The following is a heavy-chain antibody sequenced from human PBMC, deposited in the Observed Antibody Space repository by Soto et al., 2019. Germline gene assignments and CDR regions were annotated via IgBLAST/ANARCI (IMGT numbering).Heavy chain of an antibody. V-gene: IGHV4-59*08. Sequence: QVQLQESGPGLVKPSETLSLTCTVSGVSISSYYWSWMRQPPGKGLEWSGYIYYSGSTNYNTSLKSRVTISVDTSKNQFSRKLSSVTAADTAVYYCARHGHGDYSDAFDIWGQGTMVTVSS. J-gene: IGHJ3*02. CDR2: IYYSGST. CDR1: GVSISSYY. CDR3: ARHGHGDYSDAFDI. D-gene: IGHD4-17*01.